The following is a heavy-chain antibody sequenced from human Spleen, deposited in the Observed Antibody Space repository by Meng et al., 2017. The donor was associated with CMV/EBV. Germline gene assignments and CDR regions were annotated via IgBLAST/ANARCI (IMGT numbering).Heavy chain of an antibody. J-gene: IGHJ4*02. CDR1: GDSITTYY. CDR3: ARDVTPDY. D-gene: IGHD5-18*01. V-gene: IGHV4-59*01. CDR2: ISYTGST. Sequence: SETLSLTCTVSGDSITTYYWNWIRQPPGKGLEWIGYISYTGSTKYNPSLKSRVTISVDTSKHQFSLRLSSLTAADTAVYYCARDVTPDYWGQGTLVTVSS.